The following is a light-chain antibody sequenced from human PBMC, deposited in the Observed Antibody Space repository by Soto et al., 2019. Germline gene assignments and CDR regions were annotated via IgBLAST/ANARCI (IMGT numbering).Light chain of an antibody. CDR1: QTISRN. V-gene: IGKV1-39*01. J-gene: IGKJ5*01. CDR2: AAS. Sequence: DIQMTQSPSSLSASVGDRVTIPCRASQTISRNLNWYQQKPGKAPKLLIYAASSLQSGVPSRFSGSGSGTDFTLAISRLQPEDFATYYCQQSDSIPITFGQGTRLE. CDR3: QQSDSIPIT.